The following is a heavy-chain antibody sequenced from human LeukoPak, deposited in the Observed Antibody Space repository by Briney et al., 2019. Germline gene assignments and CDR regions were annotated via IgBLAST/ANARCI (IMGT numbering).Heavy chain of an antibody. CDR2: IKEDGTET. D-gene: IGHD5-24*01. Sequence: GGSLRLSCAASGFTLSGYFMSWVRLAPGKGLEWVANIKEDGTETYYVDSVKGRFTISRDNAKNSLYLQMNSLRVEDTAVYYCAKEGRSLQTYWGQGTLVTVSS. CDR3: AKEGRSLQTY. CDR1: GFTLSGYF. J-gene: IGHJ4*02. V-gene: IGHV3-7*03.